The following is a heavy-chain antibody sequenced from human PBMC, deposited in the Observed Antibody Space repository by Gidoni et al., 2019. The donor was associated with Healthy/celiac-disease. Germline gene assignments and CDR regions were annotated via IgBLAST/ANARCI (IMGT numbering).Heavy chain of an antibody. CDR3: ARESVGVGAILSFDY. V-gene: IGHV4-39*07. CDR2: IYYSGST. D-gene: IGHD1-26*01. J-gene: IGHJ4*02. Sequence: LQLQESGPGLVKPSETLSLTCTVSGCSISSSRYYWGWIRQPPGKGLEWIGSIYYSGSTYYNPSLKSRVTISVDTSKNQFSLKLSSVTAADTAVYYCARESVGVGAILSFDYWGQGTLVTVSS. CDR1: GCSISSSRYY.